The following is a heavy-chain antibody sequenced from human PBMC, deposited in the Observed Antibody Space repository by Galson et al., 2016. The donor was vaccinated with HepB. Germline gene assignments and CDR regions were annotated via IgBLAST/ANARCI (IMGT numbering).Heavy chain of an antibody. Sequence: SLRLSCAASGFSVSNNYMNWVRQAPGKGLEWVSFIYTQGTRYYGDSVKGRFTISRDTSKNTVYLQMNSLRVEDTAVYYCARAPAAISGFNIWGQGTMVTVSS. V-gene: IGHV3-53*01. J-gene: IGHJ3*02. CDR2: IYTQGTR. D-gene: IGHD2-2*01. CDR3: ARAPAAISGFNI. CDR1: GFSVSNNY.